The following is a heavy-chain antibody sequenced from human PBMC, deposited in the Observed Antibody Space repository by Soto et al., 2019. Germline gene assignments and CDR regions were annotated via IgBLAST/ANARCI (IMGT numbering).Heavy chain of an antibody. V-gene: IGHV3-11*01. CDR2: ISSGAITI. Sequence: QVQLVESGGGLVKPGVSLSLSCAASGFTFSDYYMNCIRQAPGKGLEWVSYISSGAITIYYADSVKGRFTISRDNAKNSLYLQLNSLRAEDTAVYYCASPYSSSSVEFWGQGTLVSVSS. J-gene: IGHJ4*02. D-gene: IGHD6-6*01. CDR3: ASPYSSSSVEF. CDR1: GFTFSDYY.